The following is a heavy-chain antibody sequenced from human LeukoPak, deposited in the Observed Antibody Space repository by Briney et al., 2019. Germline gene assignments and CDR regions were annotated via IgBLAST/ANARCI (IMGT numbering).Heavy chain of an antibody. D-gene: IGHD3-3*01. J-gene: IGHJ5*02. CDR3: ARDDTYYDFWSGYFGDYNWFDP. CDR2: ISAYNGNT. V-gene: IGHV1-18*01. Sequence: ASVKVSCKASGYTFTSYGISWVRQAPGQELEWMGWISAYNGNTNYAQKLQGRVTMTTDTSTSTAYMELRSLRSDDTAVYYCARDDTYYDFWSGYFGDYNWFDPWGQGTLVTVSS. CDR1: GYTFTSYG.